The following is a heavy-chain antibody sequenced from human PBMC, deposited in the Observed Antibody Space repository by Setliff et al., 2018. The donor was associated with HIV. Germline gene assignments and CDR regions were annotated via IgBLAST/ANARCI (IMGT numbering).Heavy chain of an antibody. D-gene: IGHD1-26*01. V-gene: IGHV4-38-2*01. CDR3: ARLRSELGVFDY. J-gene: IGHJ4*02. CDR1: GYSISSGYY. CDR2: IYHSGST. Sequence: SETLSLTCAVSGYSISSGYYWGWIRQPPGKGLEWIGSIYHSGSTNYNPSLKSRVTISVDTSKNQFSMKLRSVTAADTAVYYCARLRSELGVFDYWVQGTLVTVSS.